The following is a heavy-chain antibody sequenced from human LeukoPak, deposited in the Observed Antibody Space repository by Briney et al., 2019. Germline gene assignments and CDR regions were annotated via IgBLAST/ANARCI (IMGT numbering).Heavy chain of an antibody. CDR3: ARVLDYGGNQNYFDY. V-gene: IGHV4-39*07. D-gene: IGHD4-23*01. J-gene: IGHJ4*02. Sequence: SETLSLTCTVSGGSISSSSYYWGWIRQPPGKGLEWIGSIYYSGSTYYNPSLKSRVTISVDTSKNQFSLKLSSVTAADTAVYYCARVLDYGGNQNYFDYWGQGTLVTVSS. CDR2: IYYSGST. CDR1: GGSISSSSYY.